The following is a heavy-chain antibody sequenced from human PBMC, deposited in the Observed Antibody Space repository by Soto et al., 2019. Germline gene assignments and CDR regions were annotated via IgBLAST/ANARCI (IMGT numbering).Heavy chain of an antibody. CDR3: ARAGQQLVRYSKYYYYYMDV. Sequence: QVQLVQSGAEVKKPGSSVKVSCKASGGTFSSYTISWVRQAPGQGLEWRGRILPILGIANYEQKFQGRVTITADKSTSTAYMELSSLRSEDTAVYYCARAGQQLVRYSKYYYYYMDVWVKGTTVTVSS. V-gene: IGHV1-69*02. CDR2: ILPILGIA. J-gene: IGHJ6*03. D-gene: IGHD6-6*01. CDR1: GGTFSSYT.